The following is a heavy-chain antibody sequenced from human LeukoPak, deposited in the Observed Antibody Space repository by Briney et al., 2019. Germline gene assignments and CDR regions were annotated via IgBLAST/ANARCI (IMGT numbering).Heavy chain of an antibody. J-gene: IGHJ4*02. Sequence: ASVKVSCKASGYTFTSYDINWVRQATGQGLEWMGWISAYNGNTNYAQKLQGRVTMTTDTSTSTAYMELRSLRSDDTAVYYCARDPSLTGTIDWGQGTLVTVSS. V-gene: IGHV1-18*01. CDR1: GYTFTSYD. CDR3: ARDPSLTGTID. D-gene: IGHD1-7*01. CDR2: ISAYNGNT.